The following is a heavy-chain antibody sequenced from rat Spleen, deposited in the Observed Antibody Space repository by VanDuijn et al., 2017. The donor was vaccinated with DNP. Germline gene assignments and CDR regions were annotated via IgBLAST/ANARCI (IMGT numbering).Heavy chain of an antibody. CDR2: ISHSDGTT. Sequence: EVQLVESGGGLVQPGRSMKLSCAASGFTFSNFDMAWVRQAPKQGLEWVAMISHSDGTTYYPDSVKGRFTISRDNAKNSLFLQLNSLKSDDTATYYCTREQHFHFDYWGQGVMVTVSS. CDR1: GFTFSNFD. CDR3: TREQHFHFDY. V-gene: IGHV5-46*01. J-gene: IGHJ2*01.